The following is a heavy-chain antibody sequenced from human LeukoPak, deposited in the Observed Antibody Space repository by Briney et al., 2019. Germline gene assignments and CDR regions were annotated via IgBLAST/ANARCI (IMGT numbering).Heavy chain of an antibody. J-gene: IGHJ6*04. CDR3: ARDWASNLPFLEWAPMDV. CDR2: TSAYNGKT. Sequence: ASVKVSCKAFGYTFTSYGISWVRQAPGQGLEWMGWTSAYNGKTNNAQKLQGRVTMTTDTYTSTANMELRRLRSEDTAVYNCARDWASNLPFLEWAPMDVWGKGTTVTVSS. D-gene: IGHD3-3*01. CDR1: GYTFTSYG. V-gene: IGHV1-18*01.